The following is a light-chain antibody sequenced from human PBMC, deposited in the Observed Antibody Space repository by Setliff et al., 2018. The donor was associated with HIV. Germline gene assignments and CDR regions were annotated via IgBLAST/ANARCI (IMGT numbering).Light chain of an antibody. CDR2: DVS. Sequence: QSALTQPASVSGSPGQSITISCTGPSNDVGAYNTVYWYQQHPGEAPKLMIYDVSTRPSGVSNRFSGSKSGNTASLTISGLQTEDEADYYCSSYTSSSTDVFGTGTKVTVL. V-gene: IGLV2-14*01. J-gene: IGLJ1*01. CDR3: SSYTSSSTDV. CDR1: SNDVGAYNT.